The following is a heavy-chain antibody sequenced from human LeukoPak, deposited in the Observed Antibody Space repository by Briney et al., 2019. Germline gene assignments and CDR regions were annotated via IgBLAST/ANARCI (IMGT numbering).Heavy chain of an antibody. V-gene: IGHV3-11*04. CDR2: ISSSGSTI. Sequence: GGSLRLSCAASGFTFSDYYMSWIRQAPGEGLEWVSYISSSGSTIYYADSVKGRFTISRDDAKNSLYLQMNSLRAEDTAVYYCASGRWLQLMDYWGQGTLVTVSS. D-gene: IGHD5-24*01. J-gene: IGHJ4*02. CDR1: GFTFSDYY. CDR3: ASGRWLQLMDY.